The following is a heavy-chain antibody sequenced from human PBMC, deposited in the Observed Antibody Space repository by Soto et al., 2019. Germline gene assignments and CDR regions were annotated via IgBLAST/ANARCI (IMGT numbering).Heavy chain of an antibody. J-gene: IGHJ6*02. CDR1: GGSISSGDYY. CDR3: ARGYYYDSSGYSNPLHYYYYGMDV. CDR2: IYYSGST. Sequence: SETLSLTRTVSGGSISSGDYYWSWIRQPPGKGLEWIGYIYYSGSTYYNPSLKSRVTISVDTSKNQFSLKLSSVTAADTAVYYCARGYYYDSSGYSNPLHYYYYGMDVWGQGTRVTVSS. V-gene: IGHV4-30-4*01. D-gene: IGHD3-22*01.